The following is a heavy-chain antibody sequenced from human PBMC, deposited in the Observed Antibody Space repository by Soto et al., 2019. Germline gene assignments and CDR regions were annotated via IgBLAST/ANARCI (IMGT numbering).Heavy chain of an antibody. CDR2: ISAYNGNT. J-gene: IGHJ4*02. CDR1: GYTFTSYG. D-gene: IGHD3-10*01. CDR3: ARVYYYGSGPWY. Sequence: QVQLVQSGAEVKKPGASVKVSCKASGYTFTSYGISWVRQAPGQGLEWMGWISAYNGNTNYAQKLQDRVTMTTDTSTSTGCRELRRLRSDDTAMYYCARVYYYGSGPWYWSQGTLVTFSS. V-gene: IGHV1-18*01.